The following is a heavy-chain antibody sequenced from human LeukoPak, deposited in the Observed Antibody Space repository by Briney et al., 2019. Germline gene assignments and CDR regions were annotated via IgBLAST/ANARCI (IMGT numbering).Heavy chain of an antibody. CDR3: AIEEILGVVAAAGTSFDY. V-gene: IGHV1-69*06. D-gene: IGHD6-13*01. J-gene: IGHJ4*02. CDR2: IIPIFDTA. Sequence: SVKVSCKASGGTFSNYAISWVRQAPGQGLEWMGGIIPIFDTANYAQKFQGRVTITADKSTSTAYMELSRLRSDDTAVYYCAIEEILGVVAAAGTSFDYWGQGTLVTVSS. CDR1: GGTFSNYA.